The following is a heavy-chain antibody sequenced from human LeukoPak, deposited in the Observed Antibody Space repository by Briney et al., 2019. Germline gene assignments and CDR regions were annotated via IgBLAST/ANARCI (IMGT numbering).Heavy chain of an antibody. D-gene: IGHD2-15*01. CDR1: GGSISSSNW. V-gene: IGHV4-4*02. CDR2: IYHSGST. CDR3: ARATVGYCSGGSCYSVAFDI. Sequence: PSETLSLTCAVSGGSISSSNWWSWVRQPPGKGLEWIGEIYHSGSTNYNPSLKSRVTISVDKSKNQSSLKLSSVTAADTAVYYCARATVGYCSGGSCYSVAFDIWGQGTMVTVSS. J-gene: IGHJ3*02.